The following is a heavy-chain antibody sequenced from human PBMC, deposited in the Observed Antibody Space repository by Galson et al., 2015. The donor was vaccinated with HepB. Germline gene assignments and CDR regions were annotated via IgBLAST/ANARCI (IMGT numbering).Heavy chain of an antibody. J-gene: IGHJ4*02. CDR1: GFTFSDSS. D-gene: IGHD2-15*01. CDR3: SRHEDVIGY. Sequence: SLRLSCAASGFTFSDSSIHWVRQASGKGLEWVGLIGSKAKNYATAYAASVKGRFTISRDDSKNTAYLQMNSLETEDTALYYCSRHEDVIGYWGQGTRVTVSS. CDR2: IGSKAKNYAT. V-gene: IGHV3-73*01.